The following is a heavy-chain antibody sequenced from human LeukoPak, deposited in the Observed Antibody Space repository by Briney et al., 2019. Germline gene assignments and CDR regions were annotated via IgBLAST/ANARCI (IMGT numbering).Heavy chain of an antibody. CDR1: GGSISSGGYY. J-gene: IGHJ4*02. Sequence: SETLSLTCTVSGGSISSGGYYWSWIRQHPGKGLEWIGYIYYSGSTYYNPSLKSRVTISVDTSKNQFSLKLSSVTAADTAVYYCAAYSSGWYFFDYWGQGTLVTVSS. V-gene: IGHV4-31*03. D-gene: IGHD6-19*01. CDR3: AAYSSGWYFFDY. CDR2: IYYSGST.